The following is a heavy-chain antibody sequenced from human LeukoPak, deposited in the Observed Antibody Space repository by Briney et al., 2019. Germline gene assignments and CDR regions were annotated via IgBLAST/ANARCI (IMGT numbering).Heavy chain of an antibody. CDR2: ISSSSSYI. Sequence: PGGSLRLSCAASGFTFSSYSMNWVRQAPGKGLEWVSSISSSSSYIYYADSVKGRFTISRDNAKNSLYLQMNSLRAEDTAVYYCARGGFIVVVPAATTMDYWGQGTLVTVSS. D-gene: IGHD2-2*01. J-gene: IGHJ4*02. CDR3: ARGGFIVVVPAATTMDY. V-gene: IGHV3-21*01. CDR1: GFTFSSYS.